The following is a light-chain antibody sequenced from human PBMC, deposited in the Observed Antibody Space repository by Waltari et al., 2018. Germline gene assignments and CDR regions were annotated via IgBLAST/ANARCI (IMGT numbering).Light chain of an antibody. CDR1: SRDVGACNL. CDR3: CSYAGRSTLV. CDR2: EVN. J-gene: IGLJ3*02. V-gene: IGLV2-23*02. Sequence: QSALTPPASVSGSPGPSITISCTGTSRDVGACNLIAWYQQHPGKAPTLMIYEVNKRPSGVSNRFSGSKSDNTASLTISGLQAEDEADYYCCSYAGRSTLVFGGGTNLTVL.